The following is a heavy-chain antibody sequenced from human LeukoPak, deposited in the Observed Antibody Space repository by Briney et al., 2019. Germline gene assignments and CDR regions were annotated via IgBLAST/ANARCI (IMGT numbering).Heavy chain of an antibody. D-gene: IGHD2-8*01. CDR2: ISAYNGNT. J-gene: IGHJ4*02. Sequence: ASVKVSCKASGYTFSSYGINWVRQAPGQGLEWMGWISAYNGNTNYAQKLQGRVTMTRDMSTSTAYMELRSLRSDDTAVYYCAREPGGCTNGVCPNDYWGQGTLVTVSS. CDR1: GYTFSSYG. V-gene: IGHV1-18*01. CDR3: AREPGGCTNGVCPNDY.